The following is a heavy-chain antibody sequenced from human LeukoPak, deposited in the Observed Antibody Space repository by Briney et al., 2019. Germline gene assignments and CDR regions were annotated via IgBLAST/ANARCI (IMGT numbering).Heavy chain of an antibody. V-gene: IGHV1-18*01. Sequence: GASVKVSCKASGYTFTRYGISWVRQAPGQGLEWMGWISAYNGNTNYAQKFQGRVTVTTDTSASTAYMELRSLRSNDTAMYYCARQSDIRTRRGDDAFDVWVQGTKVTVSS. J-gene: IGHJ3*01. CDR2: ISAYNGNT. CDR1: GYTFTRYG. CDR3: ARQSDIRTRRGDDAFDV. D-gene: IGHD3-10*01.